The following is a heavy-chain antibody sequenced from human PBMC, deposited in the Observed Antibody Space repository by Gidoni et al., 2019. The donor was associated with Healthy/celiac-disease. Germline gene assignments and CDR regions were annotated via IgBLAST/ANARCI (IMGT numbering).Heavy chain of an antibody. V-gene: IGHV4-59*01. CDR3: ARDSLGYCTNGVCLRAGWFDP. CDR2: IYYSGST. Sequence: QVQLQESGPGLVKPSETLSLTCTASGGSISSYHWSWLRQPPGKGLEWIGYIYYSGSTNYNPSLKSRVTISVDTSKNQFSLKLSSVTAADTAVYYCARDSLGYCTNGVCLRAGWFDPWGQGTLVTVSS. J-gene: IGHJ5*02. D-gene: IGHD2-8*01. CDR1: GGSISSYH.